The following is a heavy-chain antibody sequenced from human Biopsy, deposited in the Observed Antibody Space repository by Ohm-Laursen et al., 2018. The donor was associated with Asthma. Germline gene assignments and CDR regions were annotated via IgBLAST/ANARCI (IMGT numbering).Heavy chain of an antibody. J-gene: IGHJ1*01. CDR2: IKNDGSEK. V-gene: IGHV3-7*01. D-gene: IGHD3-3*01. CDR1: GFTFGAYC. Sequence: SLRLSCTASGFTFGAYCMSWVRQVPGQGLEWVANIKNDGSEKNHVDSLKGRFTISRDNAKTLLFLQMNSLRAEDTAVYYCARTFHFWSPYHAEHYQLWGQGTLVTVSS. CDR3: ARTFHFWSPYHAEHYQL.